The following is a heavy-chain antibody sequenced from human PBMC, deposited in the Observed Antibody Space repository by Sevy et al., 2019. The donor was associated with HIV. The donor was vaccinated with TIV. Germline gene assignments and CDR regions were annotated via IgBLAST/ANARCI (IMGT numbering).Heavy chain of an antibody. J-gene: IGHJ6*02. CDR3: ASGGSGDVWNYEYYYYGMDV. V-gene: IGHV1-8*01. D-gene: IGHD3-3*01. CDR1: GDTFITYD. CDR2: MSPKSGNT. Sequence: ASVKVSCKASGDTFITYDINWVRQATGQGLEWMGWMSPKSGNTDYAQKFQGRLIMTRDLATSTAYMEWSSLRSEDTAVYYWASGGSGDVWNYEYYYYGMDVWGQGTTVTVSS.